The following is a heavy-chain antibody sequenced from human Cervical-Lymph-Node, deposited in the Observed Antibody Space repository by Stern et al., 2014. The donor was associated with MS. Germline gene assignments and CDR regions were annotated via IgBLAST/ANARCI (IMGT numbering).Heavy chain of an antibody. V-gene: IGHV1-2*02. CDR2: INPDRDGT. J-gene: IGHJ4*02. CDR1: GYTFTAYY. CDR3: ARGGGGWFFDY. Sequence: QMQLVESGAEVRKPGASVKVSCEASGYTFTAYYIHWLLQAPGHGLEWLGWINPDRDGTNYAQKFQARVTMTRDTSIGTAYMELSGLRSDDTAVYFCARGGGGWFFDYWGQGTLVTVSS. D-gene: IGHD6-19*01.